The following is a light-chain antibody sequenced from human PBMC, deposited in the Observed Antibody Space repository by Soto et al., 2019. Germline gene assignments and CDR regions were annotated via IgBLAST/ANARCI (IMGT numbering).Light chain of an antibody. V-gene: IGKV3D-15*01. Sequence: EVVMTQSPTTLVVSPGQRATLSFRASQSVSSSYLAWYQKKPGQAPRLXLYGASSRATGIPDRFSGSGSGTELTLTISSLQSEDFAAYYCQQYNEWPPFTFGQGTRLEIK. CDR1: QSVSSSY. CDR2: GAS. CDR3: QQYNEWPPFT. J-gene: IGKJ5*01.